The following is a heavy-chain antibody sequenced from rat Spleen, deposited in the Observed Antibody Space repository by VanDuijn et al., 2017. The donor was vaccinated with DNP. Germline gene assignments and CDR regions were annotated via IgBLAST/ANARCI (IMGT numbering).Heavy chain of an antibody. V-gene: IGHV5S23*01. Sequence: EVQLVESGGGLIQPGRSLKLSCTASGFTFRNYDMAWVRQAPTKGLEWVASINTGGGNTYYRDSVKGRFTISRDNAKSTHYLQMDSLRSEDTATYYCTSNPHIRTAAPFDYWGQGVMVTVSS. CDR3: TSNPHIRTAAPFDY. CDR2: INTGGGNT. CDR1: GFTFRNYD. D-gene: IGHD3-8*01. J-gene: IGHJ2*01.